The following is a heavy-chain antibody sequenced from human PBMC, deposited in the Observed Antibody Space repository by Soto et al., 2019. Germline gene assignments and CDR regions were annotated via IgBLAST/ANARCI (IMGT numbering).Heavy chain of an antibody. CDR2: IYSGGST. Sequence: GGSLRLSCAASGFTVSSNYMSWVRQAPGKGLEWVSVIYSGGSTYYADSVKGRFTISRDNSKNTLYLQMNSLRAEDTAVYYCARALGVPIAVAGTGPGAFDIWGQGTMVTVSS. CDR3: ARALGVPIAVAGTGPGAFDI. V-gene: IGHV3-53*01. D-gene: IGHD6-19*01. J-gene: IGHJ3*02. CDR1: GFTVSSNY.